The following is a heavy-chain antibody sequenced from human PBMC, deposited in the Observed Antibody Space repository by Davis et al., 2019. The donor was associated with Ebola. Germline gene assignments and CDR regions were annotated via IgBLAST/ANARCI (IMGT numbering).Heavy chain of an antibody. Sequence: AASVKVSCKASGYTFTSYGISWVRQATGPGLEWMGRIIPILGIANYAQKFQGRVTITADKSTRTAYMELSSLRSEDTAVYYCARGYYDSSGYYPQEDNFDYWGQGTLVTVSS. J-gene: IGHJ4*02. CDR2: IIPILGIA. D-gene: IGHD3-22*01. CDR3: ARGYYDSSGYYPQEDNFDY. CDR1: GYTFTSYG. V-gene: IGHV1-69*04.